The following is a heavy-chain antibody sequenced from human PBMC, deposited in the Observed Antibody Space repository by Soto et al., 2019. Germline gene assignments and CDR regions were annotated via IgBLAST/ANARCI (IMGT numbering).Heavy chain of an antibody. CDR2: ISTYNGNT. J-gene: IGHJ4*02. Sequence: QVQLLQSRAEVKKPGASVKVSCKASGYTFITYGVSWVLQAPGQGLDWLGWISTYNGNTRYAERLQGRVTMTTDTTTNTAYLELRNLRSDDTAVYYCARGPTDYYDNSANYLLDYWGQGTLVTVSS. V-gene: IGHV1-18*01. D-gene: IGHD3-22*01. CDR3: ARGPTDYYDNSANYLLDY. CDR1: GYTFITYG.